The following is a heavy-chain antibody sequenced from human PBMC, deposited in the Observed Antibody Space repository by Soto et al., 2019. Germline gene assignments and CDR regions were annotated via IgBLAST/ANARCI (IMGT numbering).Heavy chain of an antibody. J-gene: IGHJ3*02. D-gene: IGHD2-2*01. V-gene: IGHV3-33*01. Sequence: QVQLVESGGGVVQPGRSLRLSCAASGFTFSSYGMHWVRQAPGKGLEWVAVIWYDGSNKYYADSVKGGFTISRDNSKNTLYRQMNSLRAEDTAVYYCARDSKDFPDAFDIWGQGTMVTVSS. CDR2: IWYDGSNK. CDR3: ARDSKDFPDAFDI. CDR1: GFTFSSYG.